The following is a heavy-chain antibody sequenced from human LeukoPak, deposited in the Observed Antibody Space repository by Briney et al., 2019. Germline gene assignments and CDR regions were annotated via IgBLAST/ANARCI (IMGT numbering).Heavy chain of an antibody. CDR1: GFTFSSYG. CDR3: ARGRPHGNDY. CDR2: ISFDGSNE. Sequence: GGSLRLSCAASGFTFSSYGMHWVRQSPGRGLEWLSFISFDGSNEFYADSVKGRFSISRDNAKNTLYLQMNSLRVEDTAVYYCARGRPHGNDYWGQGTLVTVSS. V-gene: IGHV3-30*03. D-gene: IGHD4-23*01. J-gene: IGHJ4*02.